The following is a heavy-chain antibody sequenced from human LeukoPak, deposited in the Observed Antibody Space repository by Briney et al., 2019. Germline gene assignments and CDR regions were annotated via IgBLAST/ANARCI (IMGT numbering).Heavy chain of an antibody. V-gene: IGHV3-23*01. CDR3: AKDLGTWGY. J-gene: IGHJ4*02. CDR2: LSGSGNT. D-gene: IGHD7-27*01. CDR1: GFTFSTYW. Sequence: GGSLRLSCAASGFTFSTYWMTWVRQAPGKGLEWVSALSGSGNTYYADSVKGRFTISRDISKNTLYLQMNSLRADDTAVYYCAKDLGTWGYWGQGTLVTVSS.